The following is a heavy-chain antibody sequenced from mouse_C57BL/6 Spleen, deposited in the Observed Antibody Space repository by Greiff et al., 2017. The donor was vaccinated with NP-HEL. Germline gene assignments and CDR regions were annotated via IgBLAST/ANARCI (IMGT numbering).Heavy chain of an antibody. D-gene: IGHD1-1*01. J-gene: IGHJ4*01. V-gene: IGHV1-55*01. CDR2: IYPGSGST. CDR3: AREVVAFYYAMDY. CDR1: GYTFTSYW. Sequence: QVQLQQSGAELVKPGASVKMSCKASGYTFTSYWITWVKQRPGQGLEWIGDIYPGSGSTNYNEKFKSKATLTVDTSSSTAYMQLSSLTSEDSAVYYCAREVVAFYYAMDYWGQGTSVTVSS.